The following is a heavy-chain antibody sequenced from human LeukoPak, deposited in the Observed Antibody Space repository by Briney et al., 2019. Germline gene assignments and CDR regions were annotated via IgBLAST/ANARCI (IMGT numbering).Heavy chain of an antibody. CDR2: ISPSGRQT. V-gene: IGHV3-11*03. D-gene: IGHD6-13*01. J-gene: IGHJ4*02. Sequence: PGGSLRLSCAASGFTFSDYYMSWIRQAPGKGLEWVSYISPSGRQTNYADSVKGRFTISRDNAKNSLYLQMNSLRAEDTAVYYCARQPSSQNFDYWGQGALVTVSS. CDR1: GFTFSDYY. CDR3: ARQPSSQNFDY.